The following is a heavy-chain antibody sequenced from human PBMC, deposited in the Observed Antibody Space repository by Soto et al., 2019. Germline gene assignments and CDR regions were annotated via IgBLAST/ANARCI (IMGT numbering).Heavy chain of an antibody. CDR1: GFTFSTYA. J-gene: IGHJ3*01. V-gene: IGHV3-23*01. Sequence: HPGGSLRLSCAASGFTFSTYAMSWVRQVPGKGLEWVSTISDAAGSAYYVDSVKGRFTISRDNSKKTLYLQMNSLRAEDSAVYYCARPYGGKIGDAPDLWGQGTMVTVSS. CDR2: ISDAAGSA. CDR3: ARPYGGKIGDAPDL. D-gene: IGHD4-17*01.